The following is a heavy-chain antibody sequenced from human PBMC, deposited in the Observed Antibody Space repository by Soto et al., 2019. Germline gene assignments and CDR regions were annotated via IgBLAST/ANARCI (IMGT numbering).Heavy chain of an antibody. CDR3: ARHDSSGYYYSFYY. J-gene: IGHJ4*02. CDR2: ISAHNGNT. Sequence: QVQLVQSGAEVKKPGSSVKVSCNASGYTFTSDGISWVLQAPGQGLEWMGWISAHNGNTNYAQKLQGRVTMTTDTYTSTAYMQLRSLRSDHTAVYYCARHDSSGYYYSFYYWGQGTLVTVYS. V-gene: IGHV1-18*01. D-gene: IGHD3-22*01. CDR1: GYTFTSDG.